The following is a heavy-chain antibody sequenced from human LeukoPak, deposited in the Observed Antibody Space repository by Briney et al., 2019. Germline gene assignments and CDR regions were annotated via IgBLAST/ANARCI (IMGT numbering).Heavy chain of an antibody. CDR1: GFTFSSYG. CDR3: ARDSGLWFGELPDAFDI. D-gene: IGHD3-10*01. V-gene: IGHV3-33*01. Sequence: GGSLGLSCAASGFTFSSYGMHWVRQAPGKGLEWVAVIWYDGSNKYYADSVKGRFTISRDNSKNTLYLQMNSLRAEDTAVYYCARDSGLWFGELPDAFDIWGQGTMVTVPS. CDR2: IWYDGSNK. J-gene: IGHJ3*02.